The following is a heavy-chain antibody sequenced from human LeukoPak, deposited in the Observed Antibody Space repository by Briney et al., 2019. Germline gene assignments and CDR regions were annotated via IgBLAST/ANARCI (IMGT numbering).Heavy chain of an antibody. CDR1: GFTFSSCA. D-gene: IGHD2-2*02. CDR2: ISGSGGST. Sequence: PGGSLRLSCAASGFTFSSCAMSRVRQAPGKGLEWVSAISGSGGSTYYADSVKGRFTISRDNSKNTLYLQMNSLRAEDTAVYYCAKFMVCSSTSCYKGFDYWGQRTLVTVSS. CDR3: AKFMVCSSTSCYKGFDY. V-gene: IGHV3-23*01. J-gene: IGHJ4*02.